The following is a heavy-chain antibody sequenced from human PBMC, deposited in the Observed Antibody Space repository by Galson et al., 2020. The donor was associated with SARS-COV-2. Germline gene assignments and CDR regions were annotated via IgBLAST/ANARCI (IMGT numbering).Heavy chain of an antibody. D-gene: IGHD3-3*01. Sequence: ASVKVSCKASGYTFTSYYMHWVRQAPGQGLEWMGIINPSGGSTSYAQKFQGRVTMTRDTSTSTVYMELSSLRSEDTAVYYCARDLITIFGVVIMGMDVWGQGTTVTVSS. V-gene: IGHV1-46*01. J-gene: IGHJ6*02. CDR1: GYTFTSYY. CDR2: INPSGGST. CDR3: ARDLITIFGVVIMGMDV.